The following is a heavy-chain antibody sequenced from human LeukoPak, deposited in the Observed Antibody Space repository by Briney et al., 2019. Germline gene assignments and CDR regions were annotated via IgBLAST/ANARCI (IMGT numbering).Heavy chain of an antibody. J-gene: IGHJ4*02. CDR3: ARGNQSEWLRPPTLDY. CDR2: IYYSGST. Sequence: SETLSLTCTVSGGSISSYYWSWIRQPPGKGLEWIGYIYYSGSTNYNPSLKSRVTILVDTSKNQFSLKLSSVTAADTAVYYCARGNQSEWLRPPTLDYWGQGTLVTVSS. D-gene: IGHD5-12*01. V-gene: IGHV4-59*01. CDR1: GGSISSYY.